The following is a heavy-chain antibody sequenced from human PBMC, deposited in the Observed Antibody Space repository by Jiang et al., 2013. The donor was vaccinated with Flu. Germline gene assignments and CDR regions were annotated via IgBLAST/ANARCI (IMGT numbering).Heavy chain of an antibody. CDR2: ISSGSNT. D-gene: IGHD3-22*01. CDR1: GFTFSNFA. V-gene: IGHV3-23*05. Sequence: QLLEVWGRLGTXRGGPVRLSCEASGFTFSNFAMSWVRQAPGRGLEWVSVISSGSNTYYADALKGRFTISRDNSRSALYLQMNSLRVEDTAMYYCVKYDSSGFYYGRPDYWGQGTLITVSS. J-gene: IGHJ4*02. CDR3: VKYDSSGFYYGRPDY.